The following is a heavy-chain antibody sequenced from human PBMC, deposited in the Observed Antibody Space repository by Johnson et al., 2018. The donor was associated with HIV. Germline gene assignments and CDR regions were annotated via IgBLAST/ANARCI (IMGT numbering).Heavy chain of an antibody. CDR3: ARVLMVSSDYPPDAFDV. D-gene: IGHD3-22*01. J-gene: IGHJ3*01. Sequence: QVQPVESGGGVVQPGRSLRLSCAASGFTFSSYAMHWGRQAPGKGREWVAVISYDGSNKYEADSVKGRFTISRDNAKSSLYLQVNSLRAEDTAMYFCARVLMVSSDYPPDAFDVWGQGTMVTVSP. V-gene: IGHV3-30*04. CDR2: ISYDGSNK. CDR1: GFTFSSYA.